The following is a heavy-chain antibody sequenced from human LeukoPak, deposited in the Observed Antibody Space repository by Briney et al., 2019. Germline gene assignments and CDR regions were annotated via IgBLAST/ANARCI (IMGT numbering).Heavy chain of an antibody. V-gene: IGHV4-59*01. D-gene: IGHD5-18*01. CDR2: VDHTRST. CDR1: DDSITMYY. CDR3: ARGRKYTSGYRVTELGSGYSDY. Sequence: SETLSLTCSVSDDSITMYYWTWIRQPPGKGLEWIGYVDHTRSTNFNPSLNGRVSISRDTTKNLFSLKLSSVTAADTAVYYCARGRKYTSGYRVTELGSGYSDYWGQGTLVTVSS. J-gene: IGHJ4*02.